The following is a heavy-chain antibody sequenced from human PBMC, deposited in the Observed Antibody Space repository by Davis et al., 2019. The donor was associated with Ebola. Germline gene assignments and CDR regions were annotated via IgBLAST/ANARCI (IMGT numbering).Heavy chain of an antibody. CDR1: GDSVSSNTAA. Sequence: SQTLSLTRAISGDSVSSNTAAWNWIRQSPSRGLEWPGRTYYRSKWFVDYAVSVKSRMTINSDTSKNQFSLQLSSVTPEDTAVYYCARDPPYDQGYDYWGQGILVTVSS. CDR2: TYYRSKWFV. CDR3: ARDPPYDQGYDY. J-gene: IGHJ4*02. D-gene: IGHD3-22*01. V-gene: IGHV6-1*01.